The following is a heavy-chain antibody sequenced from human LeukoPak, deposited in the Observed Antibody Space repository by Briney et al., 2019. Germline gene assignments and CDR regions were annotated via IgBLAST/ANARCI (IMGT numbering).Heavy chain of an antibody. CDR1: GYTFSDYY. CDR3: ARGRSAYIDYHYYYFMDV. V-gene: IGHV1-2*02. Sequence: ASVKVSCKASGYTFSDYYIHWVRQAPGQGLEWVGWINPNNDGTSYEQRFQGRVTMTRDTSISTAYMELGWLRYDDTAVYYCARGRSAYIDYHYYYFMDVWGTGTTVTVSS. CDR2: INPNNDGT. D-gene: IGHD3-3*01. J-gene: IGHJ6*03.